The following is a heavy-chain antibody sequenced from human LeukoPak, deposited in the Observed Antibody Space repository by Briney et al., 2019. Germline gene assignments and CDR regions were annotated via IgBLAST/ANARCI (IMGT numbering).Heavy chain of an antibody. D-gene: IGHD2-15*01. CDR1: GFTFSSYA. J-gene: IGHJ4*02. Sequence: GGSLTLSCAASGFTFSSYAMSWVRQAPGKGLEWVSAISGSGGSTYYADSVKGRFTISRDNSKNTLNLQMNSLRAEDTAVYYCARRYCSGGSCYSGSNYWGQGTLVTVSS. V-gene: IGHV3-23*01. CDR2: ISGSGGST. CDR3: ARRYCSGGSCYSGSNY.